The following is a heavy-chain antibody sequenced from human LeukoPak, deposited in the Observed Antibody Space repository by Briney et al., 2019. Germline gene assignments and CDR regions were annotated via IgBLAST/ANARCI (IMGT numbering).Heavy chain of an antibody. CDR2: INHSGST. CDR1: GGSFSGYY. J-gene: IGHJ5*02. Sequence: PSETLSLTCAVYGGSFSGYYWSWIRQPPGKGLEWIGEINHSGSTNYNPSLKSRVTISVDTSKNQFSLKLSSVTAADTAVYYCARVIAAANFPWGQGTLVTVSS. CDR3: ARVIAAANFP. V-gene: IGHV4-34*01. D-gene: IGHD6-13*01.